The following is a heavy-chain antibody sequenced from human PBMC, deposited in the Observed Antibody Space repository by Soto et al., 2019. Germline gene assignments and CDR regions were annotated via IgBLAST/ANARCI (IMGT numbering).Heavy chain of an antibody. CDR3: ARPGNYGSGSYLYYLDY. CDR2: IYYSGST. J-gene: IGHJ4*02. CDR1: GGSISSSSYY. V-gene: IGHV4-39*01. Sequence: PSETLSLTCTVSGGSISSSSYYWGWIRQPPGKGLEWIGSIYYSGSTYYNPSLKNRVNISVDTSKNQFSLKLSSVTAADTAVYYCARPGNYGSGSYLYYLDYWGQGTLVTVSS. D-gene: IGHD3-10*01.